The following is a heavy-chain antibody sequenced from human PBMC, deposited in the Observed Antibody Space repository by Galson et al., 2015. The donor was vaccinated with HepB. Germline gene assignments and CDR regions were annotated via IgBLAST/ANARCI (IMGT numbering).Heavy chain of an antibody. J-gene: IGHJ4*02. CDR2: IYYSGST. CDR1: GGSISSGGYY. CDR3: ARVPNIVVVPAAMIFDY. D-gene: IGHD2-2*01. Sequence: LSLTCTVSGGSISSGGYYWSWIRQHPGKGLEWIGYIYYSGSTYYNPSLKSRVTISVDTSKNQFSLKLSSVTAADTAVYYCARVPNIVVVPAAMIFDYWGQGTLVTVSS. V-gene: IGHV4-31*03.